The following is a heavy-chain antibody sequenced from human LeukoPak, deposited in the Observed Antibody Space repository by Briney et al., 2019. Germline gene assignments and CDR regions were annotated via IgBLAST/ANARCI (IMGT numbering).Heavy chain of an antibody. CDR3: ARAYSTQWLVFGDYQYFQH. J-gene: IGHJ1*01. V-gene: IGHV7-4-1*02. Sequence: GASVKVSCKASGYTFTSYAMNWVRQAPGQGLEWMGWINTNTGNPTYAQGFTGRFVFSLDTSVSTAYLQISSLKAEDTAVYYCARAYSTQWLVFGDYQYFQHWGQGTLVTVSS. CDR2: INTNTGNP. D-gene: IGHD6-19*01. CDR1: GYTFTSYA.